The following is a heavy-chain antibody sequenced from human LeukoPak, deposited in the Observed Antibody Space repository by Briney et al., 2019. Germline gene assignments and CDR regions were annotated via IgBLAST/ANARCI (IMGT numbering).Heavy chain of an antibody. Sequence: QPGGSLRLSCGASGFTFSSYEMNWVRQAPGKGLEWVSYISSSGTTIYYADAVKGRFTISRDNAKNSLYLQMNSLRAEDTAVYYCARRWGDSSSPLDCWGQGTLVTVSS. J-gene: IGHJ4*02. CDR1: GFTFSSYE. CDR3: ARRWGDSSSPLDC. D-gene: IGHD3-22*01. CDR2: ISSSGTTI. V-gene: IGHV3-48*03.